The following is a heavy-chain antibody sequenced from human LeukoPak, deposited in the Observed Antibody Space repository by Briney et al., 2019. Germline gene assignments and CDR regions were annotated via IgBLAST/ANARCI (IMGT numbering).Heavy chain of an antibody. Sequence: PSETLSLTCTVSGGSISSGGYSWSWIRQPPGKGLEWIGYIYHSGSTYYNPSLESRVTISVDRSKNQFSLKLSSVTAADTAVYYCAKYDFWSGYLFGGQGTLVTVSS. D-gene: IGHD3-3*01. J-gene: IGHJ4*02. CDR1: GGSISSGGYS. CDR3: AKYDFWSGYLF. V-gene: IGHV4-30-2*01. CDR2: IYHSGST.